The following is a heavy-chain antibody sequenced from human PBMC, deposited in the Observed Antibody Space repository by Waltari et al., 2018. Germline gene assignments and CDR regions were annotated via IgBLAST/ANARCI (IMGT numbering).Heavy chain of an antibody. V-gene: IGHV4-59*11. D-gene: IGHD3-22*01. CDR3: ARDPGVVTPWYFDL. CDR1: GGSITNQY. J-gene: IGHJ2*01. Sequence: QVQLEESGPGLVKPSETLSLTCTIYGGSITNQYWSWIRQPPGKGLECIGHIFYPGSTPYSPSLESRVTISLDRSKNQFSLRLTSVTAADTAIYYCARDPGVVTPWYFDLWGRGTLVTVSS. CDR2: IFYPGST.